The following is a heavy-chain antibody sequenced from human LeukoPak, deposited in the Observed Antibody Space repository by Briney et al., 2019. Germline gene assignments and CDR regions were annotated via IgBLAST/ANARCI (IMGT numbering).Heavy chain of an antibody. J-gene: IGHJ6*02. CDR1: GGSFSGYY. D-gene: IGHD2-2*02. CDR2: INHSGST. Sequence: PSETLSLTCAVYGGSFSGYYWSWIRQPPGKGLEWIGEINHSGSTNYNPSLKSRVTISVDTSKNQFSLKLSSVTAADTAVYYCARDRRGEGRGRGYCSSTSRYKGPRVDVWGQGTTVTVSS. CDR3: ARDRRGEGRGRGYCSSTSRYKGPRVDV. V-gene: IGHV4-34*01.